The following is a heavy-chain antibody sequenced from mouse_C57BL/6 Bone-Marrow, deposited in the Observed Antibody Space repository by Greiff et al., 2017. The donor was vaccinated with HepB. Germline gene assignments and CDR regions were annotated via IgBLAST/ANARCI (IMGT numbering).Heavy chain of an antibody. Sequence: DVKLVESGGGLVQSGRSLRLSCATSGFTFSDFYMEWVRQAPGKGLEWIAASRKKANDYTTEYSASVKGRFIVSRDTSQSILYLQMNALRAEDTANYYCASDAGYDEGYYAMDYWGQGTSVTVSS. CDR3: ASDAGYDEGYYAMDY. CDR2: SRKKANDYTT. V-gene: IGHV7-1*01. CDR1: GFTFSDFY. D-gene: IGHD2-2*01. J-gene: IGHJ4*01.